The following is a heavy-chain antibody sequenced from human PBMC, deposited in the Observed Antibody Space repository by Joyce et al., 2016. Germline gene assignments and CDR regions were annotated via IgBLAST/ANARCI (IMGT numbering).Heavy chain of an antibody. D-gene: IGHD3-16*01. Sequence: QVHLQESGPGLVKPSETLSLTCTVSGDSVTSLFWNWIRQPPGKGLEWVAHISSTGSTKYNPSLKSRATISLGAPRNQFSLKLTSVTAADTAIYYCARDGGYYFDYWGQGTLVAVSS. CDR3: ARDGGYYFDY. CDR1: GDSVTSLF. J-gene: IGHJ4*02. V-gene: IGHV4-59*02. CDR2: ISSTGST.